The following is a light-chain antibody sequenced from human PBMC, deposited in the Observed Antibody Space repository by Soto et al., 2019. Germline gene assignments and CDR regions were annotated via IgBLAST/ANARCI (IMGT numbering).Light chain of an antibody. Sequence: QAVVTQPPSASGTPGQRVTISCSGSSSNIGSNTVNWYQQLPGTAPKLLIYSNNQRPSGVPDRFSGSKSGTSASLAISGLQSEDEADYHCQSYDSSLTNAVFGGGTKLTVL. J-gene: IGLJ2*01. CDR2: SNN. V-gene: IGLV1-44*01. CDR3: QSYDSSLTNAV. CDR1: SSNIGSNT.